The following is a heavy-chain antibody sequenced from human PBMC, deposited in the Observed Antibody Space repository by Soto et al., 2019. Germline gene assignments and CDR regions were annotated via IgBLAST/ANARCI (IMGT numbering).Heavy chain of an antibody. D-gene: IGHD3-22*01. Sequence: VGSLRLSCAASGFTFSSYWMHWVRQAPGKGLVWVSRINSDGSSTSYADSVKGRFTISRDNAKNTLYLQMNSLRAEDTAVYYCARADYDSSGYLDYWGQGTLVTVSS. CDR3: ARADYDSSGYLDY. V-gene: IGHV3-74*01. CDR2: INSDGSST. CDR1: GFTFSSYW. J-gene: IGHJ4*02.